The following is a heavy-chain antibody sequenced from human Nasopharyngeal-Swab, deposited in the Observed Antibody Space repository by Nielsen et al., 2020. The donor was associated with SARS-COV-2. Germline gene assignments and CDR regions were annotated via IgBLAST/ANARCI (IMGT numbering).Heavy chain of an antibody. J-gene: IGHJ4*02. V-gene: IGHV3-23*03. CDR2: IYGGDGRT. D-gene: IGHD3-16*01. CDR3: TKGAWLDD. Sequence: GESPKISCAASGFSFSTYDMSWVRQAPGKGLGWVSVIYGGDGRTVYADAVKGQFTISRDNSKNMLYLQMNSLRAEDTAVYYCTKGAWLDDWGQGTLVTVSS. CDR1: GFSFSTYD.